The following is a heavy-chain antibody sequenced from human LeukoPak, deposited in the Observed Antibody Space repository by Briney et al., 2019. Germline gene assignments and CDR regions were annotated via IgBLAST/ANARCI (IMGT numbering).Heavy chain of an antibody. J-gene: IGHJ4*02. CDR2: IFPGDSDT. CDR3: ARPDYYDSSGYDY. V-gene: IGHV5-51*01. Sequence: GESLQISCKASGSFFTTYWIGWVRQLPGKGLEWMGIIFPGDSDTKYSPSFQGQVTISADKSISTAYLQWSSLKASDTAMYYCARPDYYDSSGYDYWGQGTLVTVSS. CDR1: GSFFTTYW. D-gene: IGHD3-22*01.